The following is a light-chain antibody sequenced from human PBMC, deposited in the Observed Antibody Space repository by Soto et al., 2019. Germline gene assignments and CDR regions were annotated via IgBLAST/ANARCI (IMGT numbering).Light chain of an antibody. CDR1: QLGNKY. V-gene: IGLV3-1*01. J-gene: IGLJ2*01. Sequence: SYELTQPPSVSVSPGQTASITCSGDQLGNKYVCWYQQKPGQSPVLVINQDTKRPSGIPERFSGSNSGNTATLTISGTQAMDEADYYCQAWDSSTVVFGGGTKVTVL. CDR3: QAWDSSTVV. CDR2: QDT.